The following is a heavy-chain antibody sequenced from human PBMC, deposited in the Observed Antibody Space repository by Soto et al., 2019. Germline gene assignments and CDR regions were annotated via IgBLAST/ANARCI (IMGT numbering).Heavy chain of an antibody. CDR3: ARFRYAVTTQGFDP. CDR1: GGSISSSSYY. J-gene: IGHJ5*02. D-gene: IGHD4-17*01. Sequence: ETLSLTCTVSGGSISSSSYYWGWIRQPPGKGLEWIGSIYYSGSTYYNPSLKSRVTISVDTSKNQFSLKLSSVTAADTAVYYCARFRYAVTTQGFDPWGQGTLVTVSS. V-gene: IGHV4-39*01. CDR2: IYYSGST.